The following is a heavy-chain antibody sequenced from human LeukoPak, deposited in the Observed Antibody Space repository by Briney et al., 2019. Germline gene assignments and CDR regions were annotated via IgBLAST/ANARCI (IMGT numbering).Heavy chain of an antibody. CDR1: GFTFTSYT. CDR3: ATVTQEGVRFLY. Sequence: GGSLRLSCAASGFTFTSYTMNWVRQAPGKGLEWVSYISSSSNTIYYADSVKGRFTISRDNAKNSLYLQMNSLRAEDTAVYYCATVTQEGVRFLYWGQGTLVTVSS. J-gene: IGHJ4*02. V-gene: IGHV3-48*01. D-gene: IGHD3-3*01. CDR2: ISSSSNTI.